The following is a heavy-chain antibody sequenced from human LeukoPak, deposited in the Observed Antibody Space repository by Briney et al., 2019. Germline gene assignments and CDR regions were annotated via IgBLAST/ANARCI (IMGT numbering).Heavy chain of an antibody. CDR2: IEPDASGK. Sequence: PSGGSLRLSCVASGFTFSSYWMTWARQAPGEGLEWVANIEPDASGKYYADSVRGRFTISRDDAKNSIYLQMNNLRVDDTATYYCARAYAGSYDSWGQGLLVTVS. CDR1: GFTFSSYW. CDR3: ARAYAGSYDS. V-gene: IGHV3-7*01. D-gene: IGHD2-8*01. J-gene: IGHJ4*02.